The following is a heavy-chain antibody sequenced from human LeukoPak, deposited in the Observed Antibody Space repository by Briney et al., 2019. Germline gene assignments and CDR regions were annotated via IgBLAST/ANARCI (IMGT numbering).Heavy chain of an antibody. CDR2: IDPSDSYT. Sequence: PGESLKISCKGSGYTFTNYWIIWVRQMPGKGLEWMGRIDPSDSYTNYSPSFQGHVTISADKSICTAYLQWSSLKASDTAMYYCARVGHYGSGSYYTTGFDYWGQGTLVTVSS. CDR1: GYTFTNYW. J-gene: IGHJ4*02. V-gene: IGHV5-10-1*01. CDR3: ARVGHYGSGSYYTTGFDY. D-gene: IGHD3-10*01.